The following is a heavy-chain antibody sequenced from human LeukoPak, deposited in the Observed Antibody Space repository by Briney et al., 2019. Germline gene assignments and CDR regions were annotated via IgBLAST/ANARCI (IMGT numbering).Heavy chain of an antibody. CDR1: GFTLSSYN. V-gene: IGHV3-21*05. Sequence: GRSLRLSCAASGFTLSSYNMNWVRQAPGKGLEWVSYISSSSRYTNYADSVKGRFTISRDNAKNSLHLQMNSLRAEDTAVYYCARAPGGAPLEDFDYWGQGTLVTVSS. J-gene: IGHJ4*02. CDR2: ISSSSRYT. CDR3: ARAPGGAPLEDFDY. D-gene: IGHD3-16*01.